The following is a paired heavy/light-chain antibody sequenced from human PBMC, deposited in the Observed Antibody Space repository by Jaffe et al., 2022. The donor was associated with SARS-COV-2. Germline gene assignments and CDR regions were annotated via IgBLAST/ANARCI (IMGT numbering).Heavy chain of an antibody. CDR3: ARYWRPGTAVAQEGMDV. V-gene: IGHV4-39*01. J-gene: IGHJ6*02. CDR2: IYYSGST. D-gene: IGHD6-19*01. Sequence: QLQLQESGPGLVKPSETLSLTCTVSGGSISSGSYYWGWIRQPPGKGLEWIGSIYYSGSTYYNPSLKSRVTISADPSKNQFSLKLSSVTAADTAVYYCARYWRPGTAVAQEGMDVWGQGTTVTVSS. CDR1: GGSISSGSYY.
Light chain of an antibody. CDR2: DVG. Sequence: QSALTQPASVSGSPGQSITISCTGTSSDVGAYNFVSWYQQHPGKAPKLMIYDVGNRPSGVSNRFSGSKSGSTASLTISGLQAEDEADYYCTSYTSSNTRLFGGGTKLTVL. CDR1: SSDVGAYNF. CDR3: TSYTSSNTRL. J-gene: IGLJ2*01. V-gene: IGLV2-14*03.